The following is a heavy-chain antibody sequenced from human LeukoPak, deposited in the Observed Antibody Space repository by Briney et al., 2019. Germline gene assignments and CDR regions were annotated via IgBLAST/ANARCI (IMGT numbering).Heavy chain of an antibody. CDR2: ISSSSSYT. V-gene: IGHV3-11*05. J-gene: IGHJ4*02. CDR3: ARVGYGSGSPFDY. CDR1: GFTFSDYY. Sequence: GGSLRLSCAASGFTFSDYYMSWIRQAPGKGLEWVSCISSSSSYTNYADSVKGRFTISRDNAKNSLYLQMNSLRAEDTAVYYCARVGYGSGSPFDYWGQGTLVTVSS. D-gene: IGHD3-10*01.